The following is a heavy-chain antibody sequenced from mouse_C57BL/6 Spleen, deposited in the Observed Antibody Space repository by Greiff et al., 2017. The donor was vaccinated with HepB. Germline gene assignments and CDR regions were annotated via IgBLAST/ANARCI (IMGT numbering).Heavy chain of an antibody. CDR1: GYAFSSYW. D-gene: IGHD1-1*01. Sequence: VKLLESGAELVKPGASVKISCKASGYAFSSYWMNWVKQRPGKGLEWIGQIYPGDGDTNYNGKFKGKATLTADKSSSTAYMQLSSLTSEDSAVYVCARGAGYYGSRYGFAYWGQGTLVTVSA. V-gene: IGHV1-80*01. CDR2: IYPGDGDT. CDR3: ARGAGYYGSRYGFAY. J-gene: IGHJ3*01.